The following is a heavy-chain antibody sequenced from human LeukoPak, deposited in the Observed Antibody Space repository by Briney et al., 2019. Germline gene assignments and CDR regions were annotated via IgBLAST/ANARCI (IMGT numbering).Heavy chain of an antibody. V-gene: IGHV3-11*01. D-gene: IGHD4-23*01. CDR1: GFTFSDYY. Sequence: GGSLRLSCAASGFTFSDYYMSWIRQASGKGLEWVSYISSSGSTIYYADSVKGRFTISRDNAKNSLYLQMNNLRAEDTAVYYCARAFTVGGPDYWGQGTLVTVSS. J-gene: IGHJ4*02. CDR2: ISSSGSTI. CDR3: ARAFTVGGPDY.